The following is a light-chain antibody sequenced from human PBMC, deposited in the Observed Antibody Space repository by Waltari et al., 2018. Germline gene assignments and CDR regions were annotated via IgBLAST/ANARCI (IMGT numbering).Light chain of an antibody. Sequence: QSVLTQPPSVSAAPGQRVTISCPGSRSTIWRNSVASYQHVPGTAPKVLIYENNKRPSGISDRFYGSKSGTSATLGITRLQTGDEADYFCGAWDGSLSADVFGTGTKVTVL. CDR1: RSTIWRNS. CDR3: GAWDGSLSADV. V-gene: IGLV1-51*01. CDR2: ENN. J-gene: IGLJ1*01.